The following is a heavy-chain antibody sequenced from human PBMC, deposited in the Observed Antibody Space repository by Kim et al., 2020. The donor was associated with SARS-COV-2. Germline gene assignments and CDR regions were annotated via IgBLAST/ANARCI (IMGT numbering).Heavy chain of an antibody. D-gene: IGHD3-3*01. Sequence: ASVKVSCKASGYTFTSYAMNWVRQAPGQGLEWMGWINTNTGNPTYAQGFTGRFVFSLDTSVSTAYLQISSLKAEDTAVYYCARDFNPSVDTDPQYYDFWSGYHYYYYGMDVWGQGTTVTVSS. CDR1: GYTFTSYA. V-gene: IGHV7-4-1*02. CDR2: INTNTGNP. CDR3: ARDFNPSVDTDPQYYDFWSGYHYYYYGMDV. J-gene: IGHJ6*02.